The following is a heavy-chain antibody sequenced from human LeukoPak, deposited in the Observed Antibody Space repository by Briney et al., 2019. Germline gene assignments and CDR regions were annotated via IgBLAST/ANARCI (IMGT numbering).Heavy chain of an antibody. V-gene: IGHV3-23*01. CDR2: IIISGSST. Sequence: PGGSLRLSCAASGFTFSTYAMSWVRQAPGKGLEWVSSIIISGSSTYYADSVKGRFTISRDNSKSTLYLQMNSLRAEDTAVYYCAKSSNFDFWGQGTLVTVSS. D-gene: IGHD2-2*01. CDR1: GFTFSTYA. J-gene: IGHJ4*02. CDR3: AKSSNFDF.